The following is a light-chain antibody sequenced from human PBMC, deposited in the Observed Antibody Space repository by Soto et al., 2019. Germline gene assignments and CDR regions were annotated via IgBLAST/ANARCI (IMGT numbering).Light chain of an antibody. V-gene: IGLV2-11*01. CDR2: DVS. CDR1: SSDVGGYNY. CDR3: CSYAGSYTFWV. J-gene: IGLJ3*02. Sequence: QSVLTQPRSVSGSPGQSVTISCTGTSSDVGGYNYVSWYQQHPGKAPKLMIYDVSKRPSGVPDRFSGSKSGNTASLTISGLQAEDEADYYCCSYAGSYTFWVLVGGTKLTV.